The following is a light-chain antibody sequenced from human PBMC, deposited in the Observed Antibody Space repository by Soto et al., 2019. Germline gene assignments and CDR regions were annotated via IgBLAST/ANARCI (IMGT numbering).Light chain of an antibody. Sequence: DIESTQSPGTLSLSPGERATLSCRASQSVTSNYLAWYQQRPGQAPRLLIFATSSRATGIPDKFSGSGSGTDFTLTISGLEPVVLAVYYSQYYTIPSWTSVQGTRLGIK. CDR1: QSVTSNY. CDR2: ATS. CDR3: QYYTIPSWT. J-gene: IGKJ1*01. V-gene: IGKV3-20*01.